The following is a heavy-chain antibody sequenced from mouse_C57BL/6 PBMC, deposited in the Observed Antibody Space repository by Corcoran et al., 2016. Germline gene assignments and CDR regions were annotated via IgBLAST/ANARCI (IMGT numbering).Heavy chain of an antibody. J-gene: IGHJ2*01. CDR1: GYTFTNYW. V-gene: IGHV1-63*01. D-gene: IGHD6-1*01. CDR3: AREGASLRPYFDY. CDR2: IYPGGGYT. Sequence: QVQLQQSGAELVRPGTSVKMSCKASGYTFTNYWIGWAKQRPGHGLEWIGDIYPGGGYTNYNEKFKGKATLTADKSSSTAYMQFSSLTSEDSAIYYCAREGASLRPYFDYWGQGTTLTVSS.